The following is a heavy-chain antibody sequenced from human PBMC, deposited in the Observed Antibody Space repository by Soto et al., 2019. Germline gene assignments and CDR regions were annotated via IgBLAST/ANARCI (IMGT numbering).Heavy chain of an antibody. V-gene: IGHV1-46*01. CDR3: ARDPIDYGDYLGAFDI. J-gene: IGHJ3*02. CDR1: GYTFTSYY. Sequence: QVQLVQSGAEVKKPGASVKVSCKASGYTFTSYYMHWVRQAPGQGLEWMGIINPSGGSTSYAQKFQGRVTMTRDTSTSTVYMELSSLRSEDTAVYYCARDPIDYGDYLGAFDIWGQGTMVTVSS. CDR2: INPSGGST. D-gene: IGHD4-17*01.